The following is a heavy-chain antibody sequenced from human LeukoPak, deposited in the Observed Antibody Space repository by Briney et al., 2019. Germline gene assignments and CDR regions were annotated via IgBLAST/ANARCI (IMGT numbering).Heavy chain of an antibody. D-gene: IGHD6-19*01. J-gene: IGHJ4*02. CDR2: IKQDGSEK. Sequence: TGGSLRLSCAASGFTFSIYWMSWVRQAPGKGLEWVANIKQDGSEKYYVDSVKGRFTISRDNANNSLYLQMNSLRAEDTAVYYCTTDGDSSGWYYESYWGQGTLVTVSS. V-gene: IGHV3-7*05. CDR3: TTDGDSSGWYYESY. CDR1: GFTFSIYW.